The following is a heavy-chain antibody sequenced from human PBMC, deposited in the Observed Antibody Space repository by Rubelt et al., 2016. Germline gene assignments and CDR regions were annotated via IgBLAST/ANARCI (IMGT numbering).Heavy chain of an antibody. V-gene: IGHV1-69*06. Sequence: QVQLVQSGAEVKKPGSSVKVSCKASGGTFSSYAISWVRQAPGQGLEWMGGIIPIFGTANYAQKFQGRVTMTADKSTSTAYMELSSLRSEDTAVYYCARDRLHSSSWMGGKDNNWFDPWGQGTLVTVSS. J-gene: IGHJ5*02. CDR2: IIPIFGTA. CDR3: ARDRLHSSSWMGGKDNNWFDP. D-gene: IGHD6-13*01. CDR1: GGTFSSYA.